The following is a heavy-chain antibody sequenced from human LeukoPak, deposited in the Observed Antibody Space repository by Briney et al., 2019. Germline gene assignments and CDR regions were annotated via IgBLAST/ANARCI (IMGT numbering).Heavy chain of an antibody. V-gene: IGHV3-21*01. J-gene: IGHJ5*02. CDR1: X. CDR2: ISSSRSYI. CDR3: AREGGAGVIPNWFDP. D-gene: IGHD3-16*02. Sequence: XXXWVRXXXXXXXXXXXSISSSRSYIYYADSVKGRFTISRDNAKNSRYLQMTSLRAEDTAVYYCAREGGAGVIPNWFDPGGQGTLVTVSS.